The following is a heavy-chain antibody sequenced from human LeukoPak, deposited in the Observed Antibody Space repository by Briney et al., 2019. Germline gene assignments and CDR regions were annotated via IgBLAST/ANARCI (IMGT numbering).Heavy chain of an antibody. V-gene: IGHV3-30*03. Sequence: PGGSLRLSCTASGFTFSSYGMHWVRQAPGKGLEWVAVISYDGSNKDYADSVKGRFTISRDDSKNTLYLQMNSLRVEDTAVYYCARGRPLLYSSGWSSDYWGQGALVTVSS. D-gene: IGHD6-19*01. J-gene: IGHJ4*02. CDR3: ARGRPLLYSSGWSSDY. CDR2: ISYDGSNK. CDR1: GFTFSSYG.